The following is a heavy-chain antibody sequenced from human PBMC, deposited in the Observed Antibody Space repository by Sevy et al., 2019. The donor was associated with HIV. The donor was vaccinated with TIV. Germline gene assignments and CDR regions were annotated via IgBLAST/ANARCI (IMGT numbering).Heavy chain of an antibody. CDR2: ISKEGTNK. V-gene: IGHV3-30-3*01. Sequence: GGSLRLSCEASGFTFTRYAFHWVRQAPGKGLEWVAVISKEGTNKYYIDSVKGRFTISRDNSRNTLFLQMERLRAEDKAMFFCARGPHAVPHCGSFDFWGQGTLVTVSS. CDR3: ARGPHAVPHCGSFDF. J-gene: IGHJ4*02. CDR1: GFTFTRYA. D-gene: IGHD6-19*01.